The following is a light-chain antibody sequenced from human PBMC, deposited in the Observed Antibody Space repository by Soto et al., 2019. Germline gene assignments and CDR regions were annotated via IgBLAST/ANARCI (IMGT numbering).Light chain of an antibody. V-gene: IGKV3-11*01. CDR2: DAS. J-gene: IGKJ3*01. Sequence: EIVLTQSPATLSLSPGARATLSCRASQSVGSYLAWYQQKPGQAPRLLIYDASNRATGIPARFSGSGSGTDFTLTISSLEPEDFAVYYCQQRTSWPSFTFGPGTKVDIK. CDR1: QSVGSY. CDR3: QQRTSWPSFT.